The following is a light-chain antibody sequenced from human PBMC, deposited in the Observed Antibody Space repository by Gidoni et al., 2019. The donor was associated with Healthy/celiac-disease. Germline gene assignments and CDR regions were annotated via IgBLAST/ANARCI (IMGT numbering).Light chain of an antibody. V-gene: IGKV1-39*01. CDR3: QQSYSTSCT. CDR1: QSISSY. J-gene: IGKJ3*01. Sequence: IHITQSPSSLSASVGDRVTITCRASQSISSYLNWYQHKVGKAPKLLIYAASSLKSGVPSRFSGSGSGTDFTLTISSLQPEDFATYYCQQSYSTSCTFGPGTKVDIK. CDR2: AAS.